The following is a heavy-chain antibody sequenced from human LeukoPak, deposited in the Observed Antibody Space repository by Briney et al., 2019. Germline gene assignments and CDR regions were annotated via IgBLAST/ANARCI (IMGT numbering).Heavy chain of an antibody. V-gene: IGHV3-48*02. CDR3: ARWVGASRFFDY. D-gene: IGHD1-26*01. CDR2: ISSSSSTI. CDR1: GFTFSSYG. J-gene: IGHJ4*02. Sequence: PGGSLRLSYAASGFTFSSYGMSWVRQAPGKGLECVSYISSSSSTIYYADSVKGRFTISRDNAKNSLYLQMNSLRDEDTAVYYCARWVGASRFFDYWGQGTLVTVSS.